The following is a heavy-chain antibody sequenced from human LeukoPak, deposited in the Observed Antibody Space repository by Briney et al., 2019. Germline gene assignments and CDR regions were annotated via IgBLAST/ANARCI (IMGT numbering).Heavy chain of an antibody. J-gene: IGHJ4*02. Sequence: GGSLRLSCATSGFTFTTYAMGWVRQSPGKGLEWVSSISGGGGGTYYAEFVKGRFTISRDNSKNTLYLQMNSLRAEDTAVYYCAKFYDILTGYFDHWGQGTLVTVSS. V-gene: IGHV3-23*01. CDR3: AKFYDILTGYFDH. CDR1: GFTFTTYA. D-gene: IGHD3-9*01. CDR2: ISGGGGGT.